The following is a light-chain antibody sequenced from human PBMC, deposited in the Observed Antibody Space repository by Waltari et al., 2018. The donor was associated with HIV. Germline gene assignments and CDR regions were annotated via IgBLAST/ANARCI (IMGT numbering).Light chain of an antibody. CDR1: STNIGNTY. CDR3: GTWDSSLSAVV. CDR2: DNN. Sequence: QSVLTQPPSVSAAPGQKVTISCSGSSTNIGNTYVSWYPQLPVTAPKLLIYDNNKRPSGIPDRFSGSKSGTSATLGITGLQTGDEADYYCGTWDSSLSAVVFGGGTKLTVL. J-gene: IGLJ2*01. V-gene: IGLV1-51*01.